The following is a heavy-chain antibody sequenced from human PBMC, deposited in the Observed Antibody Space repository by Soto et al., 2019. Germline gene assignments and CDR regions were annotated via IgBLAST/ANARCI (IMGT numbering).Heavy chain of an antibody. Sequence: QVQLLQSGAEVKKPGASVKVSCKASGYTFTGYFMHWVRQAPGQGLEWMGWINPYSGGADYALSFQGRVTMTRDTSISTVYMELSRLRFDDTAVYYCARVIRGAYYNSPLDTWGQGTVVTVSS. CDR3: ARVIRGAYYNSPLDT. CDR2: INPYSGGA. CDR1: GYTFTGYF. J-gene: IGHJ5*02. V-gene: IGHV1-2*02. D-gene: IGHD3-10*01.